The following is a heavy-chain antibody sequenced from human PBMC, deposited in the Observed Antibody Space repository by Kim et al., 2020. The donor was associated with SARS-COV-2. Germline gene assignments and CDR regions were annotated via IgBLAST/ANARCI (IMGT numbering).Heavy chain of an antibody. CDR1: GLSFSSYW. CDR3: ARPVGVTTNVDY. D-gene: IGHD1-26*01. Sequence: GGSLRLSCAASGLSFSSYWMHWVRQAPGKGLVWVSYISSDGRTTSYADSVKGRFTISRDNAKNTLYLQMNSLTAEDTAVYYCARPVGVTTNVDYWGQGTLVTVSS. J-gene: IGHJ4*02. CDR2: ISSDGRTT. V-gene: IGHV3-74*01.